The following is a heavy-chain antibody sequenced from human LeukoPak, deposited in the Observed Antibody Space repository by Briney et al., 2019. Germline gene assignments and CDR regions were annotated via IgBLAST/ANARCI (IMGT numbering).Heavy chain of an antibody. V-gene: IGHV1-69*04. Sequence: ASVKVSCKASGGTFSSYAISWVRQAPGQGLEWMGRIIPILGIANYAQKFQGRVTITADKSTSTAYMELSSLRSEDTAVYYCASDSRDCSSTSCHYYMDVWGKGTTVTVSS. CDR3: ASDSRDCSSTSCHYYMDV. D-gene: IGHD2-2*01. J-gene: IGHJ6*03. CDR2: IIPILGIA. CDR1: GGTFSSYA.